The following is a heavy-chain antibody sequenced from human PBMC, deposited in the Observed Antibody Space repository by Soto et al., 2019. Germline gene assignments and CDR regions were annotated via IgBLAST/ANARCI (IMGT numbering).Heavy chain of an antibody. D-gene: IGHD1-1*01. CDR3: ARVAPNVQE. CDR2: IDPESVGT. CDR1: GPTFIAYY. J-gene: IGHJ4*02. Sequence: QLVQSGAEVKKPGASVRVSCKTSGPTFIAYYIHWVRQAPGQGLQWVGWIDPESVGTTYEQKFLGKFTMTRETSINTAYMDLNRLTHADTAGYHCARVAPNVQEWGQEPLITVAS. V-gene: IGHV1-2*02.